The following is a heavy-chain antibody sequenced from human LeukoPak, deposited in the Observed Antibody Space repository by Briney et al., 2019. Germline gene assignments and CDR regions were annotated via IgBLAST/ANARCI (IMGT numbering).Heavy chain of an antibody. CDR1: GFTFSSYS. Sequence: GGSLRLSCAASGFTFSSYSMNWVRQAPGKGLEWVSSISSSSSYIYYADSVKGRFTISRDNAKNSLYLQMNSLRAEDTAVYYCASSGVTMIVANFDYWGQGTLVTDSS. D-gene: IGHD3-22*01. CDR3: ASSGVTMIVANFDY. CDR2: ISSSSSYI. V-gene: IGHV3-21*01. J-gene: IGHJ4*02.